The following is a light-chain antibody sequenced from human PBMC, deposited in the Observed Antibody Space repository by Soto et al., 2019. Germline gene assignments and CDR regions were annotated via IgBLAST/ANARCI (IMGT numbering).Light chain of an antibody. V-gene: IGKV4-1*01. Sequence: DIVLTQSPDSLAVALCEMATITTTSRHSVLDSSKDKNYLAWHKQKPGQPPKVLLYWASTRESGVLDHLSGSGYATDFTSTISRLQPADVAVYYWHQYYGHPRTLGQGTKVEVK. CDR2: WAS. CDR1: HSVLDSSKDKNY. CDR3: HQYYGHPRT. J-gene: IGKJ1*01.